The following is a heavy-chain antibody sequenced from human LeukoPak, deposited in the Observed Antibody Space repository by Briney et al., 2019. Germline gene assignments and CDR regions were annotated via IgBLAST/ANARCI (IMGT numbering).Heavy chain of an antibody. Sequence: TGGSLRLSCAASGFTFSSYSMNWVRQAPGKGLEWVSSISSSSSYIYYADSVKGRFTISRDNAKNSLYLQMNSLRAEDTAVYYCARDRSSGPTRDYYYGMDVWGQGTTVTVSS. J-gene: IGHJ6*02. CDR2: ISSSSSYI. D-gene: IGHD6-19*01. CDR3: ARDRSSGPTRDYYYGMDV. CDR1: GFTFSSYS. V-gene: IGHV3-21*01.